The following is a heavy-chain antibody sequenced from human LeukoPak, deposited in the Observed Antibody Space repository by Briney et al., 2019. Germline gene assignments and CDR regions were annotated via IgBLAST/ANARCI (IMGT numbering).Heavy chain of an antibody. V-gene: IGHV4-31*03. CDR2: IYYSGST. D-gene: IGHD2-21*02. J-gene: IGHJ4*02. CDR3: ARGGVTVVTIFDY. Sequence: SETLSLTCTVSGGSLSRGGYYWSWLRQHPGKGLEWLGYIYYSGSTYYNPSLKSRVTISVDTSKDQFSLKLSSVTAADTAVYYCARGGVTVVTIFDYWGQGTLVTVSS. CDR1: GGSLSRGGYY.